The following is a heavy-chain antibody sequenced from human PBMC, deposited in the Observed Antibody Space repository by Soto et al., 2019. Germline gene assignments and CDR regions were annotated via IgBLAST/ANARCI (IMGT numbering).Heavy chain of an antibody. CDR1: GFTFSSYE. CDR2: ITTSGKTI. Sequence: GGSLRLSCAASGFTFSSYEMNWVRQAPGKGLEWVSYITTSGKTIHYADSVKGRFTISRDNAKNSLYLQMNSLRAEDTAVYYCTRDIDYYDSSGYQDYWGQGTLVTVSS. V-gene: IGHV3-48*03. J-gene: IGHJ4*02. D-gene: IGHD3-22*01. CDR3: TRDIDYYDSSGYQDY.